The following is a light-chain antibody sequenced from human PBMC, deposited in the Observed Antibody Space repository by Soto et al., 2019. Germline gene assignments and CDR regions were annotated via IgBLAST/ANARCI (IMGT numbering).Light chain of an antibody. CDR3: QQYNNWPSWT. J-gene: IGKJ1*01. V-gene: IGKV3-15*01. Sequence: EIVVTQSPATLSVSPGERATLSCRASRSVNTNFAWYQQKPGQAPRLLIYGASTRATGIPARFSGSGSGTEFTLTISSLQSEDFAVYYCQQYNNWPSWTFGQGTKVEIK. CDR2: GAS. CDR1: RSVNTN.